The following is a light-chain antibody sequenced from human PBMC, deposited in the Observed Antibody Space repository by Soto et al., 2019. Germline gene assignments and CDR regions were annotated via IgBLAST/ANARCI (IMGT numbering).Light chain of an antibody. CDR2: EVS. Sequence: QSALTQPASVSGSPGQSITSSCTGTSSDVGGYNFVSWYQQYPGKAPKLMIYEVSNRPSGVSNRFSGSKSGNTASLTISGLQAEDESDYYCSSYTGSSTRYVFGTGTKLTV. CDR3: SSYTGSSTRYV. V-gene: IGLV2-14*01. J-gene: IGLJ1*01. CDR1: SSDVGGYNF.